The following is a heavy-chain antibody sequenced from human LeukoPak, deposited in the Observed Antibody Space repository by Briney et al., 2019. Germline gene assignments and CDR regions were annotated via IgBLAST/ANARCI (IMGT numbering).Heavy chain of an antibody. J-gene: IGHJ4*02. CDR2: VFHSGST. CDR3: ARQRGGSWVNDY. CDR1: DASISSSYFY. D-gene: IGHD1-26*01. V-gene: IGHV4-39*01. Sequence: SETLSLTCTVSDASISSSYFYWSWIRQPPGKGLEWIGNVFHSGSTHYSPSLKSRVTVSVDTSRKQFSLRLSAATAADTAVYYCARQRGGSWVNDYWGQGTLVTVSS.